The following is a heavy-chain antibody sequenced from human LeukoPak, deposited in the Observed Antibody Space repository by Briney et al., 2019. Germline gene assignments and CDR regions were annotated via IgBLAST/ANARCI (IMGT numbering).Heavy chain of an antibody. J-gene: IGHJ3*02. D-gene: IGHD2-2*01. CDR3: ARDSKMRNAFDI. CDR1: GGSISSYY. Sequence: SETLSLTCTVSGGSISSYYWSWIRQPPGKGLEWIGYIYYSGSTNYNPSLKSRVTISVDTSKNQFSLKLSSVTAADTAVYYCARDSKMRNAFDIWGQGTMVTVSS. CDR2: IYYSGST. V-gene: IGHV4-59*01.